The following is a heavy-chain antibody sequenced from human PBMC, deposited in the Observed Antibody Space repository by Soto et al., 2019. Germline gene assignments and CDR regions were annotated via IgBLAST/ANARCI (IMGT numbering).Heavy chain of an antibody. Sequence: QVQLVQSGAEVKKPGASVKVSCKASGYTFTSYYMHWVRQAPGQGLEWMGIINPSGGSTSYAQKFQGRVTXXRXTXXSTVYMELSSLRSEDTAVYYCARDRYYGAGLAFDIWGQGTMVTVSS. CDR1: GYTFTSYY. CDR3: ARDRYYGAGLAFDI. V-gene: IGHV1-46*01. J-gene: IGHJ3*02. D-gene: IGHD3-10*01. CDR2: INPSGGST.